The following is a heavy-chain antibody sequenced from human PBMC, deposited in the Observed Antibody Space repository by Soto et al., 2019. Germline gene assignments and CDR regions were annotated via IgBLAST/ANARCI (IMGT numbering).Heavy chain of an antibody. D-gene: IGHD3-10*01. J-gene: IGHJ6*02. CDR3: AKDASDLLWFGLWLGGMDV. CDR2: ISGSGGST. CDR1: GFTFSNYA. V-gene: IGHV3-23*01. Sequence: PGGSLRLSCAASGFTFSNYAVTWVRQAPGKGLEWVSTISGSGGSTYYADSVKGRFTISRDNSKNTLYLQMNSLRAEDTAVYYCAKDASDLLWFGLWLGGMDVWGQGTTVTVSS.